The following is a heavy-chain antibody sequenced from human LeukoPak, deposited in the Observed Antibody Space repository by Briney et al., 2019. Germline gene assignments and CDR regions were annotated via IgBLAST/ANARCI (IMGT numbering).Heavy chain of an antibody. D-gene: IGHD6-19*01. V-gene: IGHV3-48*03. CDR2: ISSSGSTI. CDR1: GFTCSSYE. Sequence: GGSLRLSCAASGFTCSSYEMNWLRHAPGKGLEWVSYISSSGSTIYYADSVKGRFTISRDNAKNSPYLQMNSLRAEDTAVYYCARESRSSGWDYFDYWGQGTPVTVSS. CDR3: ARESRSSGWDYFDY. J-gene: IGHJ4*02.